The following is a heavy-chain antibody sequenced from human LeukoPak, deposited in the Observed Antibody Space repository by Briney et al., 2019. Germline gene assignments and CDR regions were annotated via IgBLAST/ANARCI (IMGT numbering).Heavy chain of an antibody. CDR2: IYPGDSDT. V-gene: IGHV5-51*01. Sequence: GESLKISCKGSGYSFTSYWIGWVRQMPGKGLEWMGIIYPGDSDTRYSPSFQGQVTISADKSISTAYLQWSSLKASDTAMYYCATCRGPGATYGDYGWFGYWGQGTLVTVSS. D-gene: IGHD4-17*01. CDR1: GYSFTSYW. CDR3: ATCRGPGATYGDYGWFGY. J-gene: IGHJ4*02.